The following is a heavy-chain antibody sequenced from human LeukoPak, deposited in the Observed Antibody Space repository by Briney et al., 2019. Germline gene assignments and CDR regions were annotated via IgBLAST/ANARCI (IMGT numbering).Heavy chain of an antibody. J-gene: IGHJ5*02. CDR1: GGSFSGYY. Sequence: KASETLSLTCAVYGGSFSGYYWSWIRQPPGKGLEWIGEINHSGSTNYNPSLKSRVTISVDTSKNQFSLKLSSVTAADTAVYYCARGRSPRFDPWGQGTLVTVSS. D-gene: IGHD2-15*01. CDR3: ARGRSPRFDP. CDR2: INHSGST. V-gene: IGHV4-34*01.